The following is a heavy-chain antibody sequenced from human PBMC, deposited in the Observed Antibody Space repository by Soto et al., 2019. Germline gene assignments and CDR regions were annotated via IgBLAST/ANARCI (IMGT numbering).Heavy chain of an antibody. CDR3: AKSASCTNCCLRS. CDR2: ISGSGGST. D-gene: IGHD2-8*01. Sequence: EVQLLESGGGLVQPGGSRRLSCAASGFTFSTNDMGWVRQAPGKGLEWVSLISGSGGSTYYAGSVRGRFTISRDNSNDTLYLLMNSLRAEDTAQYYCAKSASCTNCCLRSWGQGSLVTVSS. CDR1: GFTFSTND. J-gene: IGHJ5*01. V-gene: IGHV3-23*01.